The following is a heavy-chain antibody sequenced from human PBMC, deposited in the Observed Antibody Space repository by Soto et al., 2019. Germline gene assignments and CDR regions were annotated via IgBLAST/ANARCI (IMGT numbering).Heavy chain of an antibody. CDR3: AKGGDIVLMVYAPSRHFDY. D-gene: IGHD2-8*01. CDR1: GFTFSSYA. Sequence: PGGSLRLSCAASGFTFSSYAMSWVRQAPGKGLEWVSAISGSGGSTYYADSVKGRFTISRDNSKNTLYLQMNSLRAEDTAVYYCAKGGDIVLMVYAPSRHFDYWGQGTLVTVSS. CDR2: ISGSGGST. V-gene: IGHV3-23*01. J-gene: IGHJ4*02.